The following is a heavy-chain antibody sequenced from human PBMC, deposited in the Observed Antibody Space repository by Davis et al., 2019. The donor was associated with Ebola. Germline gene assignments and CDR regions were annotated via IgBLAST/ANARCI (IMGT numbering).Heavy chain of an antibody. CDR3: ARMDNIVVVPAGQEGWFDP. CDR1: GVTFRSNW. D-gene: IGHD2-2*01. Sequence: GESLKISCAASGVTFRSNWMQWVRQAPGKGLEWVAVISYDGSNKYYADSVKGRFTISRDNSKNTLYLQMNSLRAEDTAVYYCARMDNIVVVPAGQEGWFDPWGQGTLVTVSS. J-gene: IGHJ5*02. V-gene: IGHV3-30*03. CDR2: ISYDGSNK.